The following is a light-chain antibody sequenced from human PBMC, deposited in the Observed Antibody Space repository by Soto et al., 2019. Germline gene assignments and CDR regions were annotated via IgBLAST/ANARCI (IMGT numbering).Light chain of an antibody. Sequence: DIQMTQYPSTLSATVGTRVPITCRASQTISRWLAWYQQKPGKATKLLIYAASSLESGVPPRFSGSGSGTEFTLTISSLQPDDVATYYCQQYNSYWTFGQGTKVDI. V-gene: IGKV1-5*01. CDR1: QTISRW. J-gene: IGKJ1*01. CDR3: QQYNSYWT. CDR2: AAS.